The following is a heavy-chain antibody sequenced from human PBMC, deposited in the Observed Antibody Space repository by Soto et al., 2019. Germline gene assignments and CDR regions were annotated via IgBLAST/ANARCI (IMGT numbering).Heavy chain of an antibody. CDR1: GFTFSSYA. D-gene: IGHD5-18*01. CDR3: AKDHKVTGYSYDY. Sequence: GGALRLSCAASGFTFSSYAMSWVRQAPGKGLEWVSAISGSGGSTYYADSVKGRFTISRDNSKNTLYLQMNSLRAEDTAVYYCAKDHKVTGYSYDYWGQGTLVTVSS. V-gene: IGHV3-23*01. CDR2: ISGSGGST. J-gene: IGHJ4*02.